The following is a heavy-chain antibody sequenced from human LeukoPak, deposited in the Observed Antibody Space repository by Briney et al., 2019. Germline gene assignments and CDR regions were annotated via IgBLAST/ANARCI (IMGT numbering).Heavy chain of an antibody. CDR1: GLTFSSYG. V-gene: IGHV3-30*18. J-gene: IGHJ4*02. D-gene: IGHD7-27*01. Sequence: RGSLRLSCSASGLTFSSYGMHWVRQAPGKGLDWVAVISYDGRNKYYGDSVRGRFTISRDNSKNTLYLQMNSLRSEDTAVYYCAKERRAGYWGVNDYWGQGTLVTVSS. CDR3: AKERRAGYWGVNDY. CDR2: ISYDGRNK.